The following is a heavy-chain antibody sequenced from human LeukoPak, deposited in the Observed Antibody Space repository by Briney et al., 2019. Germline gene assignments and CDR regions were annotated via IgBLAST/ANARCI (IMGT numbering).Heavy chain of an antibody. D-gene: IGHD5-18*01. J-gene: IGHJ4*02. CDR2: IYYSGST. CDR3: ARARGYSYIVDY. Sequence: ASETLSLTCTVSGGSISSYYWSWIRQPPGKGLEWIGYIYYSGSTNYNPSLKSRVTISVDRSKNQFSLKLSSVTAADTAVYYCARARGYSYIVDYWGQGTLVTVSS. CDR1: GGSISSYY. V-gene: IGHV4-59*12.